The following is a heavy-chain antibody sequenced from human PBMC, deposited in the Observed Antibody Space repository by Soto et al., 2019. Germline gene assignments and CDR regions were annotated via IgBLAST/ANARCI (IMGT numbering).Heavy chain of an antibody. D-gene: IGHD2-2*01. V-gene: IGHV4-59*08. CDR3: ASEAWVLPGAFDY. Sequence: SETLSLTCTVSGGSISSYYWSWIRQPPGKGLEWIGYIYYSGSTNYNPSLKSRVTISVDTSKNQLSLKLSSVTAADTAVYYCASEAWVLPGAFDYWGQGTPVTVSS. CDR1: GGSISSYY. CDR2: IYYSGST. J-gene: IGHJ4*02.